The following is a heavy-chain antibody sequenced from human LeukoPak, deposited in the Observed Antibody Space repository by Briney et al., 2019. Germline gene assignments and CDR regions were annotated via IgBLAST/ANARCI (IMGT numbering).Heavy chain of an antibody. V-gene: IGHV3-53*01. CDR3: ARVAPTSRYFDY. CDR1: GFTFSSYA. J-gene: IGHJ4*02. D-gene: IGHD2-2*01. CDR2: IYSGGST. Sequence: GGSLRLSCAASGFTFSSYAMSWVRQAPGKGLEWVSVIYSGGSTYYADSVKGRFTISRDNSKNTLYLQMNSLRAEDTAVYYCARVAPTSRYFDYWGQGTLVTVSS.